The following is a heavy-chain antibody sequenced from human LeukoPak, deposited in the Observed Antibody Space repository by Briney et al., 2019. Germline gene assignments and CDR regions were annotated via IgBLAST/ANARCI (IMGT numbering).Heavy chain of an antibody. CDR2: IIPILGIA. V-gene: IGHV1-69*02. D-gene: IGHD3-10*01. CDR3: ARGPSQWFGESAFDI. J-gene: IGHJ3*02. Sequence: SVKVSCKASGGTFSRYTISWVRQAPGQGLEWMGRIIPILGIANYAQKFQGRVTITADKSTSTAYMELSSLRSEDTAVYYCARGPSQWFGESAFDIWGQGTMVTVSS. CDR1: GGTFSRYT.